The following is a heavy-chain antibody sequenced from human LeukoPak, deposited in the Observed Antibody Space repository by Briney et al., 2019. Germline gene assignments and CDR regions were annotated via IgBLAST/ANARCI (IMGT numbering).Heavy chain of an antibody. CDR1: GGSISSGSYY. D-gene: IGHD3-10*01. CDR2: IYYSGST. J-gene: IGHJ4*02. CDR3: ARHGVTLVRVYYFDC. V-gene: IGHV4-39*01. Sequence: SETLSLTCTVSGGSISSGSYYWGWIRQPPGNGLEWIGSIYYSGSTYYNPSLRSRVTISVDTSKNQSSLKLSSVTAADTAVYYCARHGVTLVRVYYFDCWGQGTLVTVSS.